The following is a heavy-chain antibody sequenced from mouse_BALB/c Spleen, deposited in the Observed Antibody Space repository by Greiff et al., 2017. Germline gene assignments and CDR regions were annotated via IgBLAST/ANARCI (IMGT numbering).Heavy chain of an antibody. V-gene: IGHV1-18*01. CDR2: INPNNGGT. Sequence: EVKLMESGPELVKPGASVKISCKTSGYTFTEYTMHWVKQSHGKSLEWIGGINPNNGGTSYNQKFKGKATLTVDKSSSTAYMELRSLTSEDSAVYYCASPLGGSSYGGAMDYWGQGTSVTVSS. J-gene: IGHJ4*01. CDR3: ASPLGGSSYGGAMDY. D-gene: IGHD1-1*01. CDR1: GYTFTEYT.